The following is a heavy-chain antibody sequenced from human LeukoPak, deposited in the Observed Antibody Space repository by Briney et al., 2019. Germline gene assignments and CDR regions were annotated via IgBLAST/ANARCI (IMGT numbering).Heavy chain of an antibody. V-gene: IGHV1-2*02. D-gene: IGHD6-6*01. J-gene: IGHJ5*02. CDR1: GYTFTGYY. CDR2: INPNSGGT. Sequence: VSVKVSCKASGYTFTGYYMHWVRQAPGQGLEWMGWINPNSGGTNYAQKFQGRVTMTRDTSISTAYMELSRLRSDDTAVYYCARDHVRGPQIAARNWFDPWGQGTLVTVSS. CDR3: ARDHVRGPQIAARNWFDP.